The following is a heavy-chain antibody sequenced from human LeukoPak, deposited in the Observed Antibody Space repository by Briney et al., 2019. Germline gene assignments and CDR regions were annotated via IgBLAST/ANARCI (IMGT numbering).Heavy chain of an antibody. Sequence: PGGSLRLSCAASGFTFSSYTMNWVRQPPGKGLEWIGYIYYSGSTNYNPSLKSRVTISVDTSKNQFSLKLSSVTAADTAVYYCASYYYDSSGYWGYFDYWGQGTLVTVSS. D-gene: IGHD3-22*01. V-gene: IGHV4-59*01. J-gene: IGHJ4*02. CDR2: IYYSGST. CDR1: GFTFSSYT. CDR3: ASYYYDSSGYWGYFDY.